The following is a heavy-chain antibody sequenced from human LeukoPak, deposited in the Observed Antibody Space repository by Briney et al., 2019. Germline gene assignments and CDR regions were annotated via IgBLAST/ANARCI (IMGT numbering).Heavy chain of an antibody. CDR2: ISYDGSNK. D-gene: IGHD3-16*01. CDR1: GFTFSSYG. Sequence: GRSLRLYCAASGFTFSSYGMHWVRQAPGKGLEWVAVISYDGSNKYYADSVKGRFTISRDNSKNTLYLQMNSLRAEDTAVYYCAKDSDMGFDYGGQGTLVTVSS. J-gene: IGHJ4*02. V-gene: IGHV3-30*18. CDR3: AKDSDMGFDY.